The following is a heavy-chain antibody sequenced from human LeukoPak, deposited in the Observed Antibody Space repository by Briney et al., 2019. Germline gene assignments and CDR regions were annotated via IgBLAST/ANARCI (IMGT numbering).Heavy chain of an antibody. D-gene: IGHD5-18*01. CDR1: GFIFNTFG. Sequence: GGSLRLSCSASGFIFNTFGMNWVRQAPGKGLEWVSSITSSTTYTYYSDSVKGRFTVSRDNAKNSLFLQMNSLRAEDTAVYYCTRDGDTTMVGGYYYYMDVWGKGTTVTVSS. V-gene: IGHV3-21*01. J-gene: IGHJ6*03. CDR2: ITSSTTYT. CDR3: TRDGDTTMVGGYYYYMDV.